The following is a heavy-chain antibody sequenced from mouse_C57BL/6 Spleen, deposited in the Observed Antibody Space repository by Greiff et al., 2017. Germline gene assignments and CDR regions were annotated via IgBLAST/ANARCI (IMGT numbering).Heavy chain of an antibody. J-gene: IGHJ2*01. V-gene: IGHV1-9*01. D-gene: IGHD2-3*01. CDR2: ILPGSGST. CDR3: ARGDIYDGYYGFDY. Sequence: VQVVESGAELMKPGASVKLSCKATGYTFTGYWIEWVQQRPGHGLEWIGEILPGSGSTNYNEKFKGKATFTADTSSNTAYMQLSSLTTEDSAIYYCARGDIYDGYYGFDYWGQGTTLTVSS. CDR1: GYTFTGYW.